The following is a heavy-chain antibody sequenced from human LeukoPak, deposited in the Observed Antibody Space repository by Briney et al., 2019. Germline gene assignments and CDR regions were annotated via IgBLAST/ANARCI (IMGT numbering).Heavy chain of an antibody. V-gene: IGHV4-59*01. CDR1: GDSISSYY. Sequence: SETLSLTCTLSGDSISSYYWSWIRQPPGKGLEWIGYIYYSGSTNYNTSLKSRVTISVDTSKNQFSLNLSSVTAADTAVYYCARDRRGYGDYAAFWFDPWGQGSLVSVSS. CDR2: IYYSGST. CDR3: ARDRRGYGDYAAFWFDP. J-gene: IGHJ5*02. D-gene: IGHD4-17*01.